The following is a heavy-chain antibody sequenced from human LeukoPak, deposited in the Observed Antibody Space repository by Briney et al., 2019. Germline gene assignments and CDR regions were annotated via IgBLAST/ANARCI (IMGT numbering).Heavy chain of an antibody. CDR1: GYTFTSYD. D-gene: IGHD3-3*01. Sequence: ASVKVSCKASGYTFTSYDINWVRQATGQGLEWMGWMNPNSGNTGYAQKFQGRVTITRNTSISTAYMELSSLRSEDTAVYYCARTLEWPRAFDIWGQGTMVTVSS. J-gene: IGHJ3*02. CDR2: MNPNSGNT. CDR3: ARTLEWPRAFDI. V-gene: IGHV1-8*01.